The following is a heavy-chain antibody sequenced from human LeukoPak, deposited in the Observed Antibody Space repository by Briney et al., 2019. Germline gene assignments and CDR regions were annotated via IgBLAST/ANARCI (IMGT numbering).Heavy chain of an antibody. D-gene: IGHD3-22*01. CDR3: ARGRYDSSGYRGGTEN. J-gene: IGHJ3*01. CDR2: ISSSSSYI. Sequence: GGSLRLSCAASGFTFSSYSMTWVRQAPGKGLEWVSSISSSSSYIYYAASVKGRFTISRDNAKNSLYLQMNSLRAEDTAVYYCARGRYDSSGYRGGTENWGQGTMVTVSS. CDR1: GFTFSSYS. V-gene: IGHV3-21*01.